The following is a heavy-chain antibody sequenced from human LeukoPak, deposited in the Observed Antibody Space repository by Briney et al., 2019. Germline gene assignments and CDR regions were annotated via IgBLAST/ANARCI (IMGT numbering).Heavy chain of an antibody. CDR1: GLTFGSYA. D-gene: IGHD3-22*01. J-gene: IGHJ3*01. CDR2: IGASGADT. CDR3: ARRPRDSSGYYLGAFHD. V-gene: IGHV3-23*01. Sequence: GSLRLSCEASGLTFGSYAMTWVRQAPGKGLDWVSVIGASGADTYYADSVKGRFTVSRDNAKNTLYLHMSSLRAEDTAVYFCARRPRDSSGYYLGAFHDWGQGTTVTVSS.